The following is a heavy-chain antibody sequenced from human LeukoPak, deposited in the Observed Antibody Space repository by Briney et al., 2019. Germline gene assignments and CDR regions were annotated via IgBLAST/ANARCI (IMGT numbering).Heavy chain of an antibody. D-gene: IGHD3-3*01. V-gene: IGHV4-38-2*01. J-gene: IGHJ5*02. CDR3: ARLRFLEWLPKYNWFDP. CDR1: GYSISSGYY. CDR2: IYHSGST. Sequence: SETLSLTCAVSGYSISSGYYWGWIRQPPGKGLEWIGSIYHSGSTYYNPSLKSRVTISVDTSKNQFSLKLSSVTAADTAVYYCARLRFLEWLPKYNWFDPWGQGTLVTVSS.